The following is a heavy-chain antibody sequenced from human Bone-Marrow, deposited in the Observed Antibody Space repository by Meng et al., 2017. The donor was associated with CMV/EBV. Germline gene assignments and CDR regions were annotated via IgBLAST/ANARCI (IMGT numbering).Heavy chain of an antibody. CDR2: ISYDGTDE. Sequence: GESLKISCAGSGFTFSSYAMHWVRQAPGKGLEWVAVISYDGTDEYYADSVKGRFTISRDNSKTTLYLQMNSLRDEDTAVYYCLRGPSYCYFWSGYDYWGQGALVTVSS. CDR1: GFTFSSYA. V-gene: IGHV3-30*04. J-gene: IGHJ4*02. CDR3: LRGPSYCYFWSGYDY. D-gene: IGHD3-3*01.